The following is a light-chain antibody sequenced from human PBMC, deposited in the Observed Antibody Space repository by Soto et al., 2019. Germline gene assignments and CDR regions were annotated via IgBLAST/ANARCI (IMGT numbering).Light chain of an antibody. CDR2: EVT. J-gene: IGLJ7*01. Sequence: QSVLTQPPSASGSPGQSVTISCTGTSSDVGGYNYVSWYQQHPGKAPKLMIYEVTKRPSGVPDRFSGSKSGNTASLTVSGLRAEDEADYYCSSHAGSINVAFGGGTQLTVL. CDR3: SSHAGSINVA. CDR1: SSDVGGYNY. V-gene: IGLV2-8*01.